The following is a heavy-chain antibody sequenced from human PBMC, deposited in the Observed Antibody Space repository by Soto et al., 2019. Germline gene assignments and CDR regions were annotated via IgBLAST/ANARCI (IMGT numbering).Heavy chain of an antibody. V-gene: IGHV1-69*13. CDR2: IIPIFGTA. D-gene: IGHD2-15*01. J-gene: IGHJ1*01. CDR1: GGTFSSYA. Sequence: SVKVSCKASGGTFSSYAISWVRQAPGQGLEWMGGIIPIFGTANYAQKFQGRVTITADESTSTAYMELSSLRSEDTAVYYCAXRFRYCSGGSCYVYFQHWGQGTLVTVSS. CDR3: AXRFRYCSGGSCYVYFQH.